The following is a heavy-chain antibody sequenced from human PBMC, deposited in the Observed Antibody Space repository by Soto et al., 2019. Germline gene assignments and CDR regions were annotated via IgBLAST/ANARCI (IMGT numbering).Heavy chain of an antibody. J-gene: IGHJ4*02. CDR3: ARGMRTWYCSSTSCSRGFDY. Sequence: SETLSLTYAVDGGSFSGYYWSWIRKPPGKGLEWIGEINHSGSTNYNPSLKSRVTISVDTSKNQFSLKLSSVTAADTAVYYCARGMRTWYCSSTSCSRGFDYWGQGTLVTVSS. D-gene: IGHD2-2*01. V-gene: IGHV4-34*01. CDR2: INHSGST. CDR1: GGSFSGYY.